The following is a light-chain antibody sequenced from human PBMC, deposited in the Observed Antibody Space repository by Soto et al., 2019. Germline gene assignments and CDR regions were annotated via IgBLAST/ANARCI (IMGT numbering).Light chain of an antibody. CDR3: LQHNVFPRT. CDR1: QAIRND. Sequence: DIQMTHSPSSLSASVGDRVTITCRASQAIRNDLAWYQQKPGRAPKRLIYGSSTLQSGVPSRFSGSGSGTEFTLTISSLQPEDFATYYCLQHNVFPRTFGQGTKVDI. J-gene: IGKJ1*01. V-gene: IGKV1-17*01. CDR2: GSS.